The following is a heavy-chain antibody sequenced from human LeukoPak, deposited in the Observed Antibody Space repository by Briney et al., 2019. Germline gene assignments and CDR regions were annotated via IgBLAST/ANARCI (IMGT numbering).Heavy chain of an antibody. CDR1: GYTFTSYD. CDR3: AREFRGYLF. V-gene: IGHV1-2*02. J-gene: IGHJ4*02. Sequence: ASVKVSCTASGYTFTSYDINWVRQAPGQGLEWMGWINPNSGGTNYAQKFQGRVTMTRDTSISTAYMELSRLRSDDTAVYYCAREFRGYLFWGQGTLVTVSS. D-gene: IGHD3-22*01. CDR2: INPNSGGT.